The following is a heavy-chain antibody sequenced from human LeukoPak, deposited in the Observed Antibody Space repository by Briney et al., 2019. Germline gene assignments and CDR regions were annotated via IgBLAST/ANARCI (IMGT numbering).Heavy chain of an antibody. CDR1: GFTFSSYS. CDR3: ARDQSAYYYGSGGPSSPFDY. V-gene: IGHV3-48*04. CDR2: ISSSSSTI. Sequence: GGSLRLSCAASGFTFSSYSMNWVRQAPGKGLEWVSYISSSSSTIYYADSVKGRFTISRDNAKNTLYLQMNSLRAEDTAVYYCARDQSAYYYGSGGPSSPFDYWGQGTLVTVSS. J-gene: IGHJ4*02. D-gene: IGHD3-10*01.